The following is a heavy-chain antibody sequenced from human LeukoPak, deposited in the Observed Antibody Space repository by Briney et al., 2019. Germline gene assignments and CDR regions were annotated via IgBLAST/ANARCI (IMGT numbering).Heavy chain of an antibody. Sequence: SETLSLTCTVYGGSISSSSYYWGWIRQPPGKGLEWIGSIYYSGSTYYNPSLKSRVTISVDTSKNQFSLKLSSVTAADTAVYYRAKGLLDWFDPWGQGTLVTVSS. CDR1: GGSISSSSYY. CDR3: AKGLLDWFDP. CDR2: IYYSGST. V-gene: IGHV4-39*01. D-gene: IGHD3-22*01. J-gene: IGHJ5*02.